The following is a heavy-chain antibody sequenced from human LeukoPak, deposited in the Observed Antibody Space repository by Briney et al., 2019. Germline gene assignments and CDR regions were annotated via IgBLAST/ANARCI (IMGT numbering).Heavy chain of an antibody. CDR3: ARDGPRPTRFLEWTMDV. V-gene: IGHV3-74*01. J-gene: IGHJ6*02. Sequence: GGSLRLSCAASGLTFSSHWMHWVRQAPGKGLVWVSRITNDGSSTTYADSVKGRFTISRDNAKNMLYLQVNSLRAEDTAVYYCARDGPRPTRFLEWTMDVWGQGTTVTVSS. D-gene: IGHD3-3*01. CDR1: GLTFSSHW. CDR2: ITNDGSST.